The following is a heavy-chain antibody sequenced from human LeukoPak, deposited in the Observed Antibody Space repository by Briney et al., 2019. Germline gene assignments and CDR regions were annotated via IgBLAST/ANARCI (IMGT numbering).Heavy chain of an antibody. Sequence: TSETLSLTCTVSGGSISSYYWSWIRQPPGKGLEWIGYIYYGGSTNYNPSLKSRVTISVDTSKNQFSLKLSSVTAADTAVYYCAIGLGSFDYWGQGTLVTVSS. J-gene: IGHJ4*02. V-gene: IGHV4-59*01. D-gene: IGHD7-27*01. CDR2: IYYGGST. CDR1: GGSISSYY. CDR3: AIGLGSFDY.